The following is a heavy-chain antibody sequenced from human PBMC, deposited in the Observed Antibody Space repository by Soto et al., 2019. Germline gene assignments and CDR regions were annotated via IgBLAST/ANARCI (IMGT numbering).Heavy chain of an antibody. CDR1: GFLFSGYA. D-gene: IGHD6-6*01. CDR2: ISYDGKNK. CDR3: AGDQGASPSNVNEY. J-gene: IGHJ4*02. Sequence: QVQLVESGGGVVQPGRSLRLSCAASGFLFSGYAMHWVRQAPGKGLEWVAVISYDGKNKYYADSVKGRFTISRDNSKNALDLQMNSLRADDTGIYYCAGDQGASPSNVNEYWGQGTLVTVSS. V-gene: IGHV3-30*04.